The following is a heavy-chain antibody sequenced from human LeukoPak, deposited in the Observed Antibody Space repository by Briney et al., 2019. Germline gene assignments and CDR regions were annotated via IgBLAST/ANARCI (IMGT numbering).Heavy chain of an antibody. CDR2: IIPIFGTA. CDR1: GGTFGSYA. V-gene: IGHV1-69*13. CDR3: ARDLRFLEWLSQRHWFDP. J-gene: IGHJ5*02. D-gene: IGHD3-3*01. Sequence: SVKVSCKASGGTFGSYAISWVRQAPGQGLEWMGGIIPIFGTANYAQKFQGRVTITADESTSTAYMELSSLRSEDTAVYYCARDLRFLEWLSQRHWFDPWGQGTLVTVSS.